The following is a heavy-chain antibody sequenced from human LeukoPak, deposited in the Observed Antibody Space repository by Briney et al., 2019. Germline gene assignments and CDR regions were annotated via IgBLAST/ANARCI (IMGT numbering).Heavy chain of an antibody. CDR1: GFTFSNNP. CDR3: ATTKQARRYFDY. CDR2: ISGSGGNT. J-gene: IGHJ4*02. V-gene: IGHV3-23*01. Sequence: GGSLRLSCVGSGFTFSNNPLSWVRQAPGKGLEWVSAISGSGGNTYNADSVRGRFTISRDNSKNTLFLQMNTLRADDTAVYYCATTKQARRYFDYWGQGTLVTVSS. D-gene: IGHD1-1*01.